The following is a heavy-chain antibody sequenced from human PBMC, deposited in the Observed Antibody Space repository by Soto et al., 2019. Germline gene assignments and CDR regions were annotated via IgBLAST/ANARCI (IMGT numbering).Heavy chain of an antibody. CDR3: ATVPWTAAAS. Sequence: GGSLRLSCTASGFTFSDNWMNWFRQAPGKGLEWVATIKPDGSEQDYVEFVKGRFTISRDNAKNSLYLQMNSLRAEDTAVYYCATVPWTAAASWGQGTLVTVSS. CDR1: GFTFSDNW. CDR2: IKPDGSEQ. J-gene: IGHJ5*02. D-gene: IGHD6-13*01. V-gene: IGHV3-7*01.